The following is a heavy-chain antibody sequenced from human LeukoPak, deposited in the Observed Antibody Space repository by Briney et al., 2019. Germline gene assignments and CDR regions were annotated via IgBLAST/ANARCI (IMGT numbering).Heavy chain of an antibody. J-gene: IGHJ4*02. D-gene: IGHD6-19*01. V-gene: IGHV3-9*01. CDR2: ISWNSGSI. Sequence: GRSLRLSCAASGFTFDDYAMHWVRQAPGKGLEWVSGISWNSGSIGYADSVKGRFTISRDNAKNSLYLQMNSLRAEDTALYYCAKGKALIAVAGTPNFDYWGQGTLVTVSS. CDR1: GFTFDDYA. CDR3: AKGKALIAVAGTPNFDY.